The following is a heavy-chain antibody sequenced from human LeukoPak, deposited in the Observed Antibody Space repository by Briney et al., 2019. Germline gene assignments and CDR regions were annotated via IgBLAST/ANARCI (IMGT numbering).Heavy chain of an antibody. Sequence: SETLSLTCTVSGGSISSYYWSWIRQPPGKGLEWIGYIYYSGSTNYNPSLKSRVTISVDTSKNQFSLKLSSVTAADAAVYYCAGHHPRNTVDFWGQGTLVTVSS. CDR2: IYYSGST. J-gene: IGHJ4*02. D-gene: IGHD2/OR15-2a*01. V-gene: IGHV4-59*08. CDR3: AGHHPRNTVDF. CDR1: GGSISSYY.